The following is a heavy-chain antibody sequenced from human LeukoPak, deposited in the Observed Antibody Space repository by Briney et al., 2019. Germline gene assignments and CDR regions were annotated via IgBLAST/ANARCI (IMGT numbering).Heavy chain of an antibody. CDR3: ARYVVYGSGKYYFDY. CDR2: INYSGST. Sequence: SETLSLTCTVSGGSVSSTTYYWSWIRQPPGKGLEWIASINYSGSTYDNPSLKSRVTISVDTSENQFSLKLSPVTAADTAVYYCARYVVYGSGKYYFDYWGQGTLVTVSS. CDR1: GGSVSSTTYY. J-gene: IGHJ4*02. D-gene: IGHD3-10*01. V-gene: IGHV4-39*01.